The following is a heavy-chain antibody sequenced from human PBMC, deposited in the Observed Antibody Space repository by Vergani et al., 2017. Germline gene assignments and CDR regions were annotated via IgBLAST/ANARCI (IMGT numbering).Heavy chain of an antibody. CDR2: IYYSGST. Sequence: QLQLQESGPGLVKPSETLSLTCTVSGGSISSSSYYWGWIRQPPGKGLQWIGSIYYSGSTYYNPSLKSRVTISVDTSKNQFSLKLSSVTAADTAVYYCARGAFRVGATSRSSPLGYWGQGTLVTVSS. J-gene: IGHJ4*02. CDR3: ARGAFRVGATSRSSPLGY. V-gene: IGHV4-39*01. D-gene: IGHD1-26*01. CDR1: GGSISSSSYY.